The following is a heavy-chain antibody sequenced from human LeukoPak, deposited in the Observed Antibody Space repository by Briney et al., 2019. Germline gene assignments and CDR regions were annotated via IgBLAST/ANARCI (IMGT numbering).Heavy chain of an antibody. CDR3: AKDIRATSVAGTSGFDY. CDR1: GFTFSNYW. V-gene: IGHV3-7*03. CDR2: IKQDGSER. J-gene: IGHJ4*02. D-gene: IGHD6-19*01. Sequence: GGPLRLSCAASGFTFSNYWMTWVRQAPGKGLEWVANIKQDGSERYYVDSVKGRFTISRDNAKNSLYLQMNSLRAEDTALYYCAKDIRATSVAGTSGFDYWGQGTLVTVSS.